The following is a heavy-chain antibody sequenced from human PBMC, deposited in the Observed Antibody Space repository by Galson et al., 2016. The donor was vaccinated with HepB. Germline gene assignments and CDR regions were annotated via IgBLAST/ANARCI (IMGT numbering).Heavy chain of an antibody. V-gene: IGHV3-33*01. CDR1: GFTFSNYG. CDR3: ARAPSTMVVPLWDY. CDR2: IWYDGINK. D-gene: IGHD5/OR15-5a*01. Sequence: SLRLSCAVSGFTFSNYGMHWVRQAPGKGLEWVAVIWYDGINKYYRDSVKGRFAVSRDDSKNTLYLQMNSLRADDTAVYFCARAPSTMVVPLWDYWGQGSLVIVSS. J-gene: IGHJ4*02.